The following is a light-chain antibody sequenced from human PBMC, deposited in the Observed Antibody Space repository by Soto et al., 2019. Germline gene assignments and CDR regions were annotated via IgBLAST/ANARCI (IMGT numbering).Light chain of an antibody. CDR3: QKYDSALGT. CDR1: QGISNY. CDR2: AAS. J-gene: IGKJ1*01. V-gene: IGKV1-27*01. Sequence: DIQMTQSPSSLSASVGDGVTSTCRATQGISNYLSWYQQKPGKVPKPLIYAASTLQSGVPSRFSGSGSGTDFTLTISSLQPEDVATYYCQKYDSALGTFGQGTTGDIK.